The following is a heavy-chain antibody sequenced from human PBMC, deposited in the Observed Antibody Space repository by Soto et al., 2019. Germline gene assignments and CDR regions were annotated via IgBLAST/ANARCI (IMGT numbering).Heavy chain of an antibody. J-gene: IGHJ3*02. Sequence: GGSLRLSCAASGFTFDDYAMHWVRQAPGKGLEWVSGISWNSGSIGYADSVKGRFTISRDNAKNSLYLQMNSLRAEDTALYYCAKDMGTGTTLSDETNDAFDIWGQGTMVTVSS. D-gene: IGHD1-1*01. CDR1: GFTFDDYA. CDR3: AKDMGTGTTLSDETNDAFDI. V-gene: IGHV3-9*01. CDR2: ISWNSGSI.